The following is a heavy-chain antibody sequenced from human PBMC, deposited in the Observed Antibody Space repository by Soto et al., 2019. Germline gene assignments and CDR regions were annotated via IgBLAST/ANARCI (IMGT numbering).Heavy chain of an antibody. V-gene: IGHV3-11*01. D-gene: IGHD1-26*01. J-gene: IGHJ6*03. Sequence: QVQLVESGGGLVKPGGSLRLSCAASGFTFSDYYMSWIRQAPGKGLEWVSYISSSGSTIYYADSVKGRFTISRDNAKNALYLQMNSLRAEETDVYDWASPEVLAGYYLYYYYMDFWGQGTTVTVSS. CDR3: ASPEVLAGYYLYYYYMDF. CDR2: ISSSGSTI. CDR1: GFTFSDYY.